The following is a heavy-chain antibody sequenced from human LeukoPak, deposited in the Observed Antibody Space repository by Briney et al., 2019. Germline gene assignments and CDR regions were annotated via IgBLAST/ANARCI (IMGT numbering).Heavy chain of an antibody. D-gene: IGHD2-2*01. Sequence: GGSLRLSCAASGFTFDDYAMHGVRQAPGRGLEWVSLISWDGGSTYYADSVKGRFTISRDNSKNSLYLQMNGLRAEDTALYYWAKHMQDIVVVPAGGYYYYYYMDVWGKGTTVTVSS. CDR3: AKHMQDIVVVPAGGYYYYYYMDV. V-gene: IGHV3-43D*03. CDR2: ISWDGGST. CDR1: GFTFDDYA. J-gene: IGHJ6*03.